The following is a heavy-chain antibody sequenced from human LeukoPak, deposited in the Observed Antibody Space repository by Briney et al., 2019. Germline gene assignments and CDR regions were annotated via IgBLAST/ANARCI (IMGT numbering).Heavy chain of an antibody. J-gene: IGHJ3*01. D-gene: IGHD3-22*01. CDR1: GYSFTSYW. CDR2: IYPGDSDT. V-gene: IGHV5-51*01. CDR3: ARPNITSYYDSRGYDAFDV. Sequence: GESLKISCKGSGYSFTSYWIGWVRQMPGKGLEWMGIIYPGDSDTRYSPSFQGQVTISADKSVRTAYLQWSSLRASDTAMYYCARPNITSYYDSRGYDAFDVWGQGTMVTVSS.